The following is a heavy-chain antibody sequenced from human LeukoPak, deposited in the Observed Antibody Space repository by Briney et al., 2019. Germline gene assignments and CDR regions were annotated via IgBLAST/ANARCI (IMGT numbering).Heavy chain of an antibody. D-gene: IGHD3-22*01. Sequence: GGSLRLSCAASAFTFSSYAMSWVRQAPGKGLEWVSAISGSGGSTYYADSVKGRFTISRDNSKNTLYLQMNSLRAEDTAVYYCAKGNTMIVVVSDYWGQGTLVTVSS. V-gene: IGHV3-23*01. CDR3: AKGNTMIVVVSDY. CDR2: ISGSGGST. CDR1: AFTFSSYA. J-gene: IGHJ4*02.